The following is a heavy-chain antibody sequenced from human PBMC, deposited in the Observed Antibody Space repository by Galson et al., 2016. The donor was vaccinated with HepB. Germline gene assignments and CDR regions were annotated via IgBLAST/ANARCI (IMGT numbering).Heavy chain of an antibody. D-gene: IGHD1-1*01. Sequence: TLSLTCSVSDGSISSGSFSWGWIRQPPGKGLEWIGTVYRGRTYYNPSLAGRGTISVGMSTGLLSLKLTSLTAADTAVYYCARAGLTTEASFDSWGQGTLVAVSS. CDR1: DGSISSGSFS. J-gene: IGHJ4*02. CDR3: ARAGLTTEASFDS. V-gene: IGHV4-39*01. CDR2: VYRGRT.